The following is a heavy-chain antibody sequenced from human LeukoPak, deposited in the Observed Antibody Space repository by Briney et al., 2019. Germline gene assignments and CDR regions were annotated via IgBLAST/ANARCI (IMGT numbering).Heavy chain of an antibody. CDR1: GGSISSSSCF. J-gene: IGHJ6*03. D-gene: IGHD1-26*01. CDR3: ATIRASSSGSYPHYMDV. Sequence: VKPSETLSLTCTVSGGSISSSSCFWGWIRQPPGKGLEWIGSLYYSGNTYYNPSLKSRVTMSLDTSKNQFSLKLSSVTAADTAVYYCATIRASSSGSYPHYMDVWGKGTTVTVSS. V-gene: IGHV4-39*07. CDR2: LYYSGNT.